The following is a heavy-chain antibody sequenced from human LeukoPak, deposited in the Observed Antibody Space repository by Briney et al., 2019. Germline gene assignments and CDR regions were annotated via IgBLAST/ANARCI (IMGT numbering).Heavy chain of an antibody. J-gene: IGHJ4*02. CDR1: GFTFSSYA. V-gene: IGHV3-23*01. D-gene: IGHD3-22*01. CDR3: AKLGSEDYDSSGYLGGYFDY. CDR2: ICGIGGST. Sequence: GGSLRLSRAASGFTFSSYAMSWVRQAPRKGVEWVSAICGIGGSTYYEDSVKGRFTISRDNSKNTLYLQMNSLRAEDTAVYYCAKLGSEDYDSSGYLGGYFDYWGQGTLVTVSS.